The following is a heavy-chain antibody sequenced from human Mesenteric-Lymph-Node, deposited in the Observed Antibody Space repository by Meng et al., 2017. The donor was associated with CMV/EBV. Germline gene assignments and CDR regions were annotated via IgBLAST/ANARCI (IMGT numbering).Heavy chain of an antibody. CDR2: FDPEDGET. Sequence: YNLTELSMHWVRQAPGKGLEWMGGFDPEDGETIYAQKFQGRVTMTEDTSTDTAYMELSSLRSEDTAVYYCATADCSGGSCYSNWVDPWGQGTLVTVSS. CDR3: ATADCSGGSCYSNWVDP. CDR1: YNLTELS. D-gene: IGHD2-15*01. V-gene: IGHV1-24*01. J-gene: IGHJ5*02.